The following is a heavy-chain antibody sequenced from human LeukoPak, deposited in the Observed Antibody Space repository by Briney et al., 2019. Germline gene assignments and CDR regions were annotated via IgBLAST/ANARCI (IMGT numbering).Heavy chain of an antibody. J-gene: IGHJ5*02. V-gene: IGHV3-23*01. Sequence: PGGSLRLSCAASGFTFSSYAMNWVRQAPGKGLEWVSAITGSGGRTYYADSVKGRFTISRDNSKNTLYLQMNNLRAEDTAVYYCARGGVRGVIIYWFDPWGQGTLVTVSS. CDR1: GFTFSSYA. D-gene: IGHD3-10*01. CDR2: ITGSGGRT. CDR3: ARGGVRGVIIYWFDP.